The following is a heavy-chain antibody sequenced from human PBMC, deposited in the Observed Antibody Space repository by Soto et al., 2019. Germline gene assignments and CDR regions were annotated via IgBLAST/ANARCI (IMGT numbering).Heavy chain of an antibody. CDR3: ARVWYYNSSVYYAFDY. Sequence: QVQLVQSGAEAKKPGASVRVSCKASGDGFSNYGFSWVRQAPGQGLEWMGWISAYDGQTNYTKKFQGRVTMTTDTSSRPAYMELRSLRSDATAVYYCARVWYYNSSVYYAFDYLGLGTLVTVS. J-gene: IGHJ4*02. V-gene: IGHV1-18*01. D-gene: IGHD3-22*01. CDR2: ISAYDGQT. CDR1: GDGFSNYG.